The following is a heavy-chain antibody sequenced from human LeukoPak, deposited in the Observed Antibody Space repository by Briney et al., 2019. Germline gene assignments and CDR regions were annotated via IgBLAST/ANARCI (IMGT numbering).Heavy chain of an antibody. Sequence: WGSLRLSCAASGFTFSSYSMNWVRQAPGKGLEWVSSISSSSSYIYYADSVKGRFTISRDNAKNSLYLQMNSLRAEDTAVYYCARDFVEVYALYYFDYWGQRTLVTVSS. CDR3: ARDFVEVYALYYFDY. V-gene: IGHV3-21*01. J-gene: IGHJ4*02. CDR2: ISSSSSYI. D-gene: IGHD2-8*01. CDR1: GFTFSSYS.